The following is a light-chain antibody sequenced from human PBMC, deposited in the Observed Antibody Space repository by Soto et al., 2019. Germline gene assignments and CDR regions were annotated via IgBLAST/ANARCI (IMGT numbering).Light chain of an antibody. V-gene: IGKV3-11*01. CDR2: DAS. CDR1: QSVSNY. Sequence: ETVLTQSPATLSLSPGERATLSCRASQSVSNYLAWYQQTPGQAPRLLIYDASNRATGIPDRFSGSGSGTDLTLTISSLEPEDFAVYYCQQRSNWPTFGQGTKLELQ. CDR3: QQRSNWPT. J-gene: IGKJ2*01.